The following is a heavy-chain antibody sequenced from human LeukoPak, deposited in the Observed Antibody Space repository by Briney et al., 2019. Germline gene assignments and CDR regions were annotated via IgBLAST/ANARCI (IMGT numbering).Heavy chain of an antibody. CDR2: INSDGTST. J-gene: IGHJ5*02. CDR3: ARAYSGNYYNWFDP. CDR1: GFTFSSNW. Sequence: PGGSLRLSCAASGFTFSSNWMHWVRQAPGKGLAWVSRINSDGTSTIYADSVKGRFTISRDNAKNTLYLQMNILRAEDTAVYYCARAYSGNYYNWFDPWGQGTLVTVSS. V-gene: IGHV3-74*01. D-gene: IGHD1-26*01.